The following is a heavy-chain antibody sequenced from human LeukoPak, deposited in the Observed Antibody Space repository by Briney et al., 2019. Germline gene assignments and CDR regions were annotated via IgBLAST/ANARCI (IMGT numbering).Heavy chain of an antibody. D-gene: IGHD4-17*01. V-gene: IGHV3-23*01. J-gene: IGHJ4*02. Sequence: GRSLRLSCAASGFTFNTYDMSWVRQAPGKELEWVSSISENGESTYYADSVKGRFTISRDDSRNTLYLQMNSLRAEDTAVYYCASYFHYGDYASLWYWGQGTLVTVSS. CDR2: ISENGEST. CDR3: ASYFHYGDYASLWY. CDR1: GFTFNTYD.